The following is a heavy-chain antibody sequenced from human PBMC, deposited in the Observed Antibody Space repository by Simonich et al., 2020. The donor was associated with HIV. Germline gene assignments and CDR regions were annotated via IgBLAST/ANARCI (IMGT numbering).Heavy chain of an antibody. CDR3: ARHRPSGNYLYEVDYFDF. CDR1: GGSFSGYY. Sequence: QVQLQQWGAGLLKPSETLSLTCAVYGGSFSGYYWSWIRQPPGKGLEWIGEISHVGRNNNNPSLKSRGTISVDTSKKQISLRLSSVTAADTALYYCARHRPSGNYLYEVDYFDFWGQGTLVTVSS. CDR2: ISHVGRN. V-gene: IGHV4-34*04. J-gene: IGHJ4*02. D-gene: IGHD1-26*01.